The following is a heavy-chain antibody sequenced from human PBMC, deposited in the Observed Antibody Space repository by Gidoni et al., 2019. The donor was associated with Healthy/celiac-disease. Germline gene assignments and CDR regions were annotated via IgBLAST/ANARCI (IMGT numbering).Heavy chain of an antibody. CDR3: AKDGGVGANFDY. J-gene: IGHJ4*02. V-gene: IGHV3-30*18. CDR1: GFTFSSYV. CDR2: ISYDGSNK. Sequence: QVQLEESGGGVVKPGRSLRTSCAASGFTFSSYVMHWVRPAPGKGLEWVSVISYDGSNKYYAYSVKGRFTISRDNSKNTLYLQMNSRRAEDTAVYYCAKDGGVGANFDYWGQGTLVTVSS. D-gene: IGHD1-26*01.